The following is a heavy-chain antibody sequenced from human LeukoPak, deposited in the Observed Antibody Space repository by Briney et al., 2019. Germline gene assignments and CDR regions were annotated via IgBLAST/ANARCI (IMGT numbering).Heavy chain of an antibody. J-gene: IGHJ4*02. D-gene: IGHD2-2*01. CDR2: IYYSGST. Sequence: SETLSLTCTVSGGSVSSGSYYWSWIRQPPGKGLEWIGYIYYSGSTNYNPSLKSRVTISVDTSKNQFSLKLSSVTAADTAVYYCARAEYCSSTSCYGLLYFDYWGQGTLVTVSS. CDR1: GGSVSSGSYY. V-gene: IGHV4-61*01. CDR3: ARAEYCSSTSCYGLLYFDY.